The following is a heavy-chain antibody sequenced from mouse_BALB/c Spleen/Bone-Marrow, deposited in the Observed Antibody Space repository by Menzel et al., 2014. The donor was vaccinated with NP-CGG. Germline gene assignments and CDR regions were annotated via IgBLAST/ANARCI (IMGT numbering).Heavy chain of an antibody. D-gene: IGHD1-2*01. J-gene: IGHJ2*01. CDR1: GDSITSGY. V-gene: IGHV3-8*02. CDR3: ARTHYYGWFDY. CDR2: ISYSGGT. Sequence: VQLQQSGPSLMKPSQTLSLTCSVTGDSITSGYWNWIRKFPGNKLEYMGFISYSGGTYYNPSLRSRISITRDTSKNQYYLHLNSVTTEDTATYYCARTHYYGWFDYWGQGTTLTVSS.